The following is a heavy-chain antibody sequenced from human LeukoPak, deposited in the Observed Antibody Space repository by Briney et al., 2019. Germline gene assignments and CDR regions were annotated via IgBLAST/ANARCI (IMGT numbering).Heavy chain of an antibody. Sequence: PSETLSLTCTVSGYSISSGYYWGWIRQPPVKGLEWIGEINHSGSTNYNPSLKSRVTISVDTSKNQFSLKLSSVTAADTAVYYCARGLTLSVSYFDYWGQGTLVTVSS. CDR2: INHSGST. V-gene: IGHV4-38-2*02. J-gene: IGHJ4*02. CDR1: GYSISSGYY. D-gene: IGHD2-2*01. CDR3: ARGLTLSVSYFDY.